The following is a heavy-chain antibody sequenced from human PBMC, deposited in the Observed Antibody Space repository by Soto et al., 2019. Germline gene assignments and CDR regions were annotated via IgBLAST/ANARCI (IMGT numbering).Heavy chain of an antibody. Sequence: EVQLLESGGGLVQPGGSLRLSCAASGFTFSSYAMSWVRQAPGKGLEWVSAISGSGGSTYYADSVKGRFTISRDNSKNTLYLQMHSLRAEDTAVYYCAKDRGGVLAPSYFDNWGQGTLVTVSS. D-gene: IGHD2-8*01. CDR1: GFTFSSYA. V-gene: IGHV3-23*01. J-gene: IGHJ4*02. CDR2: ISGSGGST. CDR3: AKDRGGVLAPSYFDN.